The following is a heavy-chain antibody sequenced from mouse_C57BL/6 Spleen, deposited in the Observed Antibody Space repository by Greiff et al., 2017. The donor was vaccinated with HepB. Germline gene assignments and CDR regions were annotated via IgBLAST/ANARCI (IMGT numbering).Heavy chain of an antibody. J-gene: IGHJ1*03. CDR2: FYPGSGSI. V-gene: IGHV1-62-2*01. Sequence: QVQLKESGAELVKPGASVKLSCKASGYTFTEYTIHWVKQRSGQGLEWIGWFYPGSGSIKYNEKFKDKATLTADKSSSTVYMELSRLTSEDSAVYFCARHGAPFYYGYSHWYFDVWGTGTTVTVSS. D-gene: IGHD2-2*01. CDR1: GYTFTEYT. CDR3: ARHGAPFYYGYSHWYFDV.